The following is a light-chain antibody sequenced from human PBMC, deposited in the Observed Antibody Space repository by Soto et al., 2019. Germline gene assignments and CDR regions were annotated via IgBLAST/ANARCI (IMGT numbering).Light chain of an antibody. Sequence: QSVLIQPPSASGTPGQRVTVSCSGGSSNIGSYTVNWYQQLPGAAPKPLIYSNNQRPSGVPDRFSASKSGTSASLAISGLQSEDEDEYYYAAWDDSLNGYVFGPGTKLTVL. CDR3: AAWDDSLNGYV. CDR1: SSNIGSYT. CDR2: SNN. J-gene: IGLJ1*01. V-gene: IGLV1-44*01.